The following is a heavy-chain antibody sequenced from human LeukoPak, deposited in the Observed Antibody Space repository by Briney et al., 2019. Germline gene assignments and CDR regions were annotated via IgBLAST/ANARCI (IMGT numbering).Heavy chain of an antibody. V-gene: IGHV3-23*01. D-gene: IGHD4-17*01. Sequence: GGSLRLSCAASGFTSSSYAMSWVRQAPGKGLEWASAISGSGGSTYYADSVKGRFTISRDNSKNTLYLQMNSLRAEDTAVYYCAKHHGEDYYYMDVWGKGTTVTVSS. CDR2: ISGSGGST. J-gene: IGHJ6*03. CDR1: GFTSSSYA. CDR3: AKHHGEDYYYMDV.